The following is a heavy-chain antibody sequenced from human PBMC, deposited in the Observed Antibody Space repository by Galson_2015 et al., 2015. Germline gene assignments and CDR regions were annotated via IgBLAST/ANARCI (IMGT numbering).Heavy chain of an antibody. V-gene: IGHV1-8*01. CDR2: MNPNTGNI. CDR3: ARGDPNTVRFLEWSPS. J-gene: IGHJ4*02. D-gene: IGHD3-3*01. Sequence: SVKVSCKASGYTFTSYDITWVRQATGQGLEWMGWMNPNTGNIGFAQQFRGRLTMTSNTSIGTAYMELSSLRSEDTALYYCARGDPNTVRFLEWSPSWGQGTLVTVSS. CDR1: GYTFTSYD.